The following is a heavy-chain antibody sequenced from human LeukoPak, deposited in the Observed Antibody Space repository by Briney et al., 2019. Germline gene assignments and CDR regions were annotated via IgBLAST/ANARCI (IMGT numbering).Heavy chain of an antibody. D-gene: IGHD1-7*01. J-gene: IGHJ4*02. V-gene: IGHV2-5*02. CDR1: GFSLDTTGVG. Sequence: ESGPTLVNPTQTLTLTCNFSGFSLDTTGVGVAWIRQPPGKALECLGIIYWDDDKRYSPSLKSRLAITKDASKNQVVLIMTNMDPVDTATYFCAHFKLGLDYSFDFWGQGALVTVSS. CDR3: AHFKLGLDYSFDF. CDR2: IYWDDDK.